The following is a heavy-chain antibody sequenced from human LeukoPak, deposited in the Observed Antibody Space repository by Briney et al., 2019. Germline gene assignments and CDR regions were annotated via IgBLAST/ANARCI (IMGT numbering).Heavy chain of an antibody. CDR3: ARRRSSVPFDP. Sequence: GASVKVSCKASGYTFTSYAMHWVRQAPGQRLEWMGWINAGNGNTKYSQKFQGRVTITRDTSASTAYMELSSLGSEDTAVYYCARRRSSVPFDPWGQGTLVTVSS. D-gene: IGHD3-10*01. CDR2: INAGNGNT. CDR1: GYTFTSYA. J-gene: IGHJ5*02. V-gene: IGHV1-3*01.